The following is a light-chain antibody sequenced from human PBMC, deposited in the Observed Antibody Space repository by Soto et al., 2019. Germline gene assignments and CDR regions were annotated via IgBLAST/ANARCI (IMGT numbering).Light chain of an antibody. CDR2: GES. CDR1: QSVSSSY. Sequence: EIVLTQSPGTLSLSPGERATLSCRASQSVSSSYLAWYQQKPGQAPRLLIYGESSRATGIPDRFSGSGSGKDFTLTISRLEPEDFAVYYCHQYGSLYTFGQGTKLEIK. V-gene: IGKV3-20*01. J-gene: IGKJ2*01. CDR3: HQYGSLYT.